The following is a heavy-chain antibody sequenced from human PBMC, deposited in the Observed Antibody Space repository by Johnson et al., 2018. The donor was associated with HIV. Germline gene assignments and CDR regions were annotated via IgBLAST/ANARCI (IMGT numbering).Heavy chain of an antibody. CDR3: ASDWGSRHAFDI. J-gene: IGHJ3*02. CDR2: ISYDGSNK. Sequence: QVQLVESGGGVVQTGRSLRLSCAASGFIFSSYAMHWVRQAPGEGLEWVAVISYDGSNKYYADSVKGRFTISRDNSKNTLYLQMNSLRAEDTAVYYCASDWGSRHAFDIWGQGTMVTVSS. D-gene: IGHD7-27*01. V-gene: IGHV3-30*04. CDR1: GFIFSSYA.